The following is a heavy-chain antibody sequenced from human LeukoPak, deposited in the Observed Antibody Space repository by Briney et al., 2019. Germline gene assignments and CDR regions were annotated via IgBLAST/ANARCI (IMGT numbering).Heavy chain of an antibody. D-gene: IGHD3-22*01. Sequence: GGSLRLSCGASGFTFSSYAMSWVRQAPGKGLEWVSAISGSGGSTYYADSVKGRFTISRDNSKNTLYLQMNSLRAEDTAVYYCAKDGGGYYDSRGYPLWGQGTLVTISS. J-gene: IGHJ1*01. CDR2: ISGSGGST. CDR1: GFTFSSYA. CDR3: AKDGGGYYDSRGYPL. V-gene: IGHV3-23*01.